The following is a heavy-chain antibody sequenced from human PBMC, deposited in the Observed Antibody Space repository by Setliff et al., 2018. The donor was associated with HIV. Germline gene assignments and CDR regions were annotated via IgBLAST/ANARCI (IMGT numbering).Heavy chain of an antibody. J-gene: IGHJ6*03. D-gene: IGHD1-26*01. CDR1: GYIFTSYD. CDR2: MNPNSGNT. CDR3: ASGYLISGTQKSYYMDV. Sequence: ASVKVSCKASGYIFTSYDINWVRQATGQGLEWMGWMNPNSGNTGYAQKLQGRVTITRNTSINTAYMELSSLRSEDTAVYYCASGYLISGTQKSYYMDVWGKGTTVTVSS. V-gene: IGHV1-8*03.